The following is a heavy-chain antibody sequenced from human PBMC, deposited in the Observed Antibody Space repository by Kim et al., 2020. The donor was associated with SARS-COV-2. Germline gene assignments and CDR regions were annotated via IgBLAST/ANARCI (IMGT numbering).Heavy chain of an antibody. D-gene: IGHD2-21*02. CDR2: MKQDGSEI. V-gene: IGHV3-7*01. CDR3: ARDGEYCGRDCYSYWYFDL. CDR1: GFTLGSYW. Sequence: GGSLRLSCAASGFTLGSYWMTWVRQAPGKGLEWVASMKQDGSEIYYVDSVKGRFTISRDNAKDSLFLQMNSLRVEDTAVYYCARDGEYCGRDCYSYWYFDLWGRGTVVTVSS. J-gene: IGHJ2*01.